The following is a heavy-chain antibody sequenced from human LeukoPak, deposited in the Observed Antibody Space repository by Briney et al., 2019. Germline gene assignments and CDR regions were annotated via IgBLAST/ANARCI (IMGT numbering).Heavy chain of an antibody. Sequence: SVKVSCKASGGTFSSYAISWVRQAPGQGLEWMGVIIPIFGTANYAQKFQGRVTITADVSTSTAYMELSSLRSEDTAVYYCARGVIAAAGTRYYYYYYGMDVWGKGTTVTVSS. V-gene: IGHV1-69*01. CDR1: GGTFSSYA. CDR3: ARGVIAAAGTRYYYYYYGMDV. D-gene: IGHD6-13*01. CDR2: IIPIFGTA. J-gene: IGHJ6*04.